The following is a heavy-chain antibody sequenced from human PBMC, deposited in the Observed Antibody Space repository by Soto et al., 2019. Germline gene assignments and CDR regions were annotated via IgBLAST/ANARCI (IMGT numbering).Heavy chain of an antibody. D-gene: IGHD2-15*01. CDR1: GYTFTDYY. V-gene: IGHV1-2*02. CDR3: ARDHVRDMSSFDI. J-gene: IGHJ3*02. CDR2: INGNSGGA. Sequence: ASVKVSCKASGYTFTDYYIHWVRQAPGQGLECAGWINGNSGGADYAQKFQGRVTMTRDTSISTAYMELTRLRSDDTAVYYCARDHVRDMSSFDIWGQGTMVTVSS.